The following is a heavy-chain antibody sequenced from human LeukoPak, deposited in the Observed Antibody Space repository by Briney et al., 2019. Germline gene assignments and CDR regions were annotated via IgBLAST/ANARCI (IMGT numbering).Heavy chain of an antibody. Sequence: QPGGSLILSCAASGFTFSSYTINWIRQAPGKGLEWVSCISSTSSTIYYADYVKGRFTISRDNAKNSAYLQMNSLRDEDTAVYYCATELGINNWGQGTLVTVSS. D-gene: IGHD7-27*01. V-gene: IGHV3-48*02. CDR2: ISSTSSTI. CDR3: ATELGINN. J-gene: IGHJ4*02. CDR1: GFTFSSYT.